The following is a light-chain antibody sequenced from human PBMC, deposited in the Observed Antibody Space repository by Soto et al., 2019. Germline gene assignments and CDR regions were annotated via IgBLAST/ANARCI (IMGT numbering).Light chain of an antibody. CDR3: PQYGSSPGT. J-gene: IGKJ1*01. V-gene: IGKV3-20*01. CDR1: QSVRSS. CDR2: GAS. Sequence: VMTQSPVTLSVSPGERATLSCRASQSVRSSVAWYQQKPGQAPRLLVYGASSRATGTPDMFSGSGSGTDIPLTICRLEPEDFAVYYCPQYGSSPGTFGQGTRWIS.